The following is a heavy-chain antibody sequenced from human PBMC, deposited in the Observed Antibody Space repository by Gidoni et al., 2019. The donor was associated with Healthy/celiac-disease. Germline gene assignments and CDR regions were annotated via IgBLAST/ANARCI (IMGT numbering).Heavy chain of an antibody. V-gene: IGHV3-23*01. D-gene: IGHD3-3*01. CDR1: GFTFSSFA. Sequence: EVQLLESGGGLVQPGGSLRLSCAASGFTFSSFAMSWVRQAPGKGLEWVSAISGSGGSTYYADSVKGRFTISRDNSKNTLYLQMNSLRAEDTAVYYCAKARIRITIFAGRMGAFDYWGQGTLVTVSS. CDR2: ISGSGGST. J-gene: IGHJ4*02. CDR3: AKARIRITIFAGRMGAFDY.